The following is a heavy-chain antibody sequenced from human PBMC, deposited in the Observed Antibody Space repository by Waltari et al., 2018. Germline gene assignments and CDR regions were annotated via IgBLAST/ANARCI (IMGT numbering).Heavy chain of an antibody. V-gene: IGHV3-30*02. D-gene: IGHD3-16*01. CDR1: GFTFSSYG. CDR2: IRYDGSNK. J-gene: IGHJ6*02. Sequence: QVQLVESGGGVVQPGGSLRLSCAASGFTFSSYGMHWVRQAPGKGLEWVAFIRYDGSNKYYADSVKGRFTISRDNSKNTLYLQMNSLRAEDTAVYYCAKDWGLVPTYYYYYGMDVWGQGTTVTVSS. CDR3: AKDWGLVPTYYYYYGMDV.